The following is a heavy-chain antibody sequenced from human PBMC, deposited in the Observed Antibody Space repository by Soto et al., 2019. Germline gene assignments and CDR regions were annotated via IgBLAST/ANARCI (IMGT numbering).Heavy chain of an antibody. CDR2: IIPIFGTA. V-gene: IGHV1-69*13. D-gene: IGHD3-22*01. CDR3: ARPVYYYDSSGYYSYAFDI. J-gene: IGHJ3*02. Sequence: SVKVSCKASGGTFSSYAISWVRQAPGQGLEWMGGIIPIFGTANYAQKFQGRVTITADESTSTAYMELSSLRSEDTAVYYCARPVYYYDSSGYYSYAFDIWGQGTMVTVSS. CDR1: GGTFSSYA.